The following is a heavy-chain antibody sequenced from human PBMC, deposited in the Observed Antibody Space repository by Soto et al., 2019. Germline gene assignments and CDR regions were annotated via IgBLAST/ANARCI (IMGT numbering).Heavy chain of an antibody. CDR2: ISWNSGSI. D-gene: IGHD6-6*01. J-gene: IGHJ4*02. CDR1: GFTFDDYA. V-gene: IGHV3-9*01. Sequence: HPGGSLRLSCAASGFTFDDYAMHWVRQAPGKGLEWVSGISWNSGSIGYADSVKGRFTISRDNAKNSLYLQMNSLRAEDTALYYCAKVYSSSRHGAPDYWGQGTLVTVSS. CDR3: AKVYSSSRHGAPDY.